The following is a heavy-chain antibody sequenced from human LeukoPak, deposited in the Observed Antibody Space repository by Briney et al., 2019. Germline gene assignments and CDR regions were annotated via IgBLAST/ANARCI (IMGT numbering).Heavy chain of an antibody. CDR3: ARCYYDSSGCDY. V-gene: IGHV4-34*01. D-gene: IGHD3-22*01. CDR1: GGSFSGYY. J-gene: IGHJ4*02. Sequence: SETLSLTCALYGGSFSGYYWSWIRQPPGKGLEWIGEINHSGSTNYNPSLKSRVTISVDTSKNQFSLKLSSVTAADAAVYYCARCYYDSSGCDYWGQGTLVTVSS. CDR2: INHSGST.